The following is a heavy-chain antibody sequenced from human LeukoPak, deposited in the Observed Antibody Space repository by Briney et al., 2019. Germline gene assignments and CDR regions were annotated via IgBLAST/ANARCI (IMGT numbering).Heavy chain of an antibody. D-gene: IGHD6-13*01. CDR3: ARVKSNSWPYYFDY. V-gene: IGHV3-7*01. Sequence: GGSLRLSCAASGFTSSSYWMSWVRQAPGKGLEWVANIKQDGSEKYYVDSVKGRFTISRDNAKNSLYLQMNSLRAEDTAVYYCARVKSNSWPYYFDYWGQGTLVTVSS. J-gene: IGHJ4*02. CDR2: IKQDGSEK. CDR1: GFTSSSYW.